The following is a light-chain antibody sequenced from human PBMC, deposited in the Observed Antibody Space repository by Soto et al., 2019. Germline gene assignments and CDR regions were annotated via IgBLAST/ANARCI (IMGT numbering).Light chain of an antibody. CDR2: AAS. CDR3: QQSSSTPPT. V-gene: IGKV1-39*01. CDR1: QSISSY. Sequence: DIQMTQSPSSLSASVGDRVTITCRASQSISSYLNWYQQKPGKAPKLLIYAASSLQSGVPSRFSGSGSGTEFTLTISSLQPEDFASYYCQQSSSTPPTFGQGTKVDIK. J-gene: IGKJ1*01.